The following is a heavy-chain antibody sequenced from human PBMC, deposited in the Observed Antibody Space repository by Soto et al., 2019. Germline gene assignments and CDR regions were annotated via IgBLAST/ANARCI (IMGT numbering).Heavy chain of an antibody. J-gene: IGHJ4*02. Sequence: GGSLRLSCAASGFTFSSYSMNWVRQAPGKGLEWVSYISSSSSTIYYADSVKGRFTISRDNAKNSLYLQMNSLRDEDTAVYYCARGNSGDAILYYGSGSYDYWGQGTLVTVSS. D-gene: IGHD3-10*01. CDR2: ISSSSSTI. CDR3: ARGNSGDAILYYGSGSYDY. V-gene: IGHV3-48*02. CDR1: GFTFSSYS.